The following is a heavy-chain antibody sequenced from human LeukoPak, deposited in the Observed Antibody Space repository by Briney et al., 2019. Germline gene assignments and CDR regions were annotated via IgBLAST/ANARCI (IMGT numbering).Heavy chain of an antibody. J-gene: IGHJ4*02. CDR1: GFTFTDYF. CDR3: ARDRGWRTSGYYLYHFDY. D-gene: IGHD3-22*01. CDR2: IKHNGGEK. Sequence: GGSLRLSCVASGFTFTDYFMSWVRQAPGKGLEWVASIKHNGGEKYYVDSVKGRFTISRDNAKNSLHLEMSSLRVEDAAVYYCARDRGWRTSGYYLYHFDYWGQGTLVTFAS. V-gene: IGHV3-7*01.